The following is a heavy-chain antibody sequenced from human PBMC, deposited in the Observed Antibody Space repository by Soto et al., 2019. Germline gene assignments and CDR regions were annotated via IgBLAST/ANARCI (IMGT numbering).Heavy chain of an antibody. V-gene: IGHV1-69*13. CDR2: IIPIFGTA. D-gene: IGHD1-1*01. J-gene: IGHJ6*02. CDR1: GGTFSSYA. Sequence: AVKVSCKASGGTFSSYAISWVRQDPGQGLEWMGGIIPIFGTANYAQKFQGRVTITADESTSTAYMELSSLRSEDTAVYYCARAGVGTPSAVVGYYYRMDVWG. CDR3: ARAGVGTPSAVVGYYYRMDV.